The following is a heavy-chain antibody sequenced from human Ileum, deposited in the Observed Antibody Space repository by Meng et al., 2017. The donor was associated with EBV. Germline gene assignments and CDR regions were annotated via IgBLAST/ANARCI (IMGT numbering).Heavy chain of an antibody. Sequence: QRQPDESGPVTVKPSAPLSHTCTVSGCSITTTKYAWAWIRPPPGKGLEWIANIYYSGSPYYNPSLKSRVTISVDKSKNQFSLKLSSVTAADTAVYYCARDFGPHQLWYWGQGTLVTVSS. J-gene: IGHJ4*02. V-gene: IGHV4-39*07. CDR3: ARDFGPHQLWY. D-gene: IGHD3-16*01. CDR1: GCSITTTKYA. CDR2: IYYSGSP.